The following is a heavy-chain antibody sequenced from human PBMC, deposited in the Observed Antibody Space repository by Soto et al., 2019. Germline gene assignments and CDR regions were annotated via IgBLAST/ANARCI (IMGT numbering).Heavy chain of an antibody. D-gene: IGHD3-10*01. CDR2: IIPIFGTA. CDR1: GGTFSSYA. Sequence: QVQLVQSGAEVKKPGSSVKVSCKASGGTFSSYAISWVRQAPGQGLEWMGGIIPIFGTANYAQKFQGRVTITADDSTSTAYMERRRLRWEDTAVYYWAGFGEGGGYWGQGTLVTVSS. V-gene: IGHV1-69*01. CDR3: AGFGEGGGY. J-gene: IGHJ4*02.